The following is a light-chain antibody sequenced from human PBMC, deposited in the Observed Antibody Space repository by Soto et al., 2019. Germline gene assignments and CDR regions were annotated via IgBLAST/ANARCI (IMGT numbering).Light chain of an antibody. CDR1: SSDVGGYDY. V-gene: IGLV2-14*01. J-gene: IGLJ1*01. Sequence: QSALTQPASVSGSPGQSITISCTGTSSDVGGYDYVSWYQQHPGKAPKVIIYEVSNRPSGVSNRFSGSKSGNTASLTISGLQPDDEAHYYCTSYTKSRTYVFGSGTKVTVL. CDR2: EVS. CDR3: TSYTKSRTYV.